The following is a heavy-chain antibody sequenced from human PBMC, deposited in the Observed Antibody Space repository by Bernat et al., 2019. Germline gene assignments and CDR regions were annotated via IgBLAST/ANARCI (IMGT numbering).Heavy chain of an antibody. CDR1: GFTFDDYA. CDR2: ISWNSGSI. D-gene: IGHD6-19*01. Sequence: EVQLVESGGGLVQPGRSLRLSCAASGFTFDDYAMHWVRQAPGKGLEWVSGISWNSGSIGYADSVKGRFTISRDNAKNSLYLQMNSLRAEDTALYYCAKDISDFIAVAGTSFDYWGQGTLVTVSS. CDR3: AKDISDFIAVAGTSFDY. V-gene: IGHV3-9*01. J-gene: IGHJ4*02.